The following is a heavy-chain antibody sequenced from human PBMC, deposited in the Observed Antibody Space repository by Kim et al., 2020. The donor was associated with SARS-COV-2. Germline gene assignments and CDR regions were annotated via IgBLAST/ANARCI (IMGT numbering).Heavy chain of an antibody. CDR1: GGSFSGYY. CDR2: INHSGST. J-gene: IGHJ4*02. CDR3: ATSMVRGVRFLGN. D-gene: IGHD3-10*01. V-gene: IGHV4-34*01. Sequence: SETLSLTCAVYGGSFSGYYWSWIRQPPGKGLEWIGEINHSGSTNYNPSLKSRVTISVDTSKNQFSLKLSSVTAADTAVYYCATSMVRGVRFLGNWGQGTLVTVSS.